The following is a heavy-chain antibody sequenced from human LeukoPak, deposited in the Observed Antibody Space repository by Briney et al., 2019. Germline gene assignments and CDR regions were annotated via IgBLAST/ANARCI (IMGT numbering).Heavy chain of an antibody. J-gene: IGHJ5*01. Sequence: PGGSLRLSCAASGFTFSSYSMNWVRQAPGKGLEWVSYITSSSSTRHYADSVKGRFTISRDNAKNSLYLQMNSLRDEDTAVYYCARAADTSGWSRPNWFESWGQGTLVTVSS. D-gene: IGHD6-19*01. CDR2: ITSSSSTR. CDR3: ARAADTSGWSRPNWFES. CDR1: GFTFSSYS. V-gene: IGHV3-48*02.